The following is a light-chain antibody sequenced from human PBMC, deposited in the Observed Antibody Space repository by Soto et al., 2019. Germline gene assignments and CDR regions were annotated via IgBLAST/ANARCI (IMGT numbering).Light chain of an antibody. Sequence: QSALTQPASVSGSPGQSITISCTGTSSDVGGYNYVYWYQQHPGKAPKLMIYDVSNRPSGVSNLFSGSKSGNTASLTISGLHAEDEADYYCSSYTSISRYVFGGGTKVTVL. V-gene: IGLV2-14*01. J-gene: IGLJ3*02. CDR2: DVS. CDR3: SSYTSISRYV. CDR1: SSDVGGYNY.